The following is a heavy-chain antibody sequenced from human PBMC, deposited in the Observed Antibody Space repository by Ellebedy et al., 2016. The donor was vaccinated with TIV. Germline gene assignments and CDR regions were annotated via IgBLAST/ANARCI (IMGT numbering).Heavy chain of an antibody. J-gene: IGHJ4*02. Sequence: ASVKVSCKTSGGTFNNYAISWVRQAPGQGLEWMGWINPNSGGTKYAQKFQGRVTMTRDTSISTAYMELSRLRSDDTAVYYCARGGGNNWYLELDYWGQGTLVTVSS. D-gene: IGHD6-13*01. CDR2: INPNSGGT. CDR1: GGTFNNYA. CDR3: ARGGGNNWYLELDY. V-gene: IGHV1-2*02.